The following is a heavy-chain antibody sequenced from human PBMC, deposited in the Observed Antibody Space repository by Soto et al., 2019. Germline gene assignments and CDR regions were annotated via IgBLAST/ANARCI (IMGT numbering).Heavy chain of an antibody. CDR2: ISYDGSNK. J-gene: IGHJ4*02. D-gene: IGHD6-13*01. V-gene: IGHV3-30-3*01. CDR3: ARATGYSSSWYVY. Sequence: QVQLVESGGGVVQPGRSLRLSCAASGFTFSSYAMHWVRQAPGKGLEWVAVISYDGSNKYYADSVNGRFTISRDNSKNTLYLQMNSLRAEDTAVYYCARATGYSSSWYVYWGQGTLVTVSS. CDR1: GFTFSSYA.